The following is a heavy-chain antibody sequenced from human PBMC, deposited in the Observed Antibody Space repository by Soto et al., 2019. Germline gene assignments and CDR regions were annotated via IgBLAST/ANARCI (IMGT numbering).Heavy chain of an antibody. D-gene: IGHD3-22*01. CDR2: IRSKAYGGTT. Sequence: GGSLRLSCTASGFTFGDYAMSWVRQAPGKGLEWVGFIRSKAYGGTTEYAASVKGRFTISRDDSKSIAYLQMNSLKTEDTAVYYCTREDYDSSGFYGMDVWGQGTTVTV. V-gene: IGHV3-49*04. CDR1: GFTFGDYA. CDR3: TREDYDSSGFYGMDV. J-gene: IGHJ6*02.